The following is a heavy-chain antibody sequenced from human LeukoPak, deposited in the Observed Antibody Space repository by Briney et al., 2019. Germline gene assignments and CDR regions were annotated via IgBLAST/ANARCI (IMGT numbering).Heavy chain of an antibody. CDR1: GFTFSSYE. J-gene: IGHJ3*02. CDR3: AGGSLTTVTTI. CDR2: ISSGGSAI. D-gene: IGHD4-17*01. V-gene: IGHV3-48*03. Sequence: GGSLRLSCAASGFTFSSYEMNWVRQAPGKGLEWVSYISSGGSAIYYADSVKGRFTISRDDAKNSLYLQMNSLRAEDTAVYYCAGGSLTTVTTIWGQGTMVTVSS.